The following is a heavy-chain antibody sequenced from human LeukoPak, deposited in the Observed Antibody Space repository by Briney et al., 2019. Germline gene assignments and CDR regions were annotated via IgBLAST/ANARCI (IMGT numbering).Heavy chain of an antibody. V-gene: IGHV1-18*01. CDR2: INAYNGNT. CDR3: ARVIRYSSGWYGEVYMDV. J-gene: IGHJ6*03. Sequence: ASVKVSCKASGYTFTSYGISWGGQAPGQRLEWMGWINAYNGNTNYAQKPQGRVTMTTDTSTSTAYMELRSLRSDDTAVYYCARVIRYSSGWYGEVYMDVWGKGTTVTISS. D-gene: IGHD6-19*01. CDR1: GYTFTSYG.